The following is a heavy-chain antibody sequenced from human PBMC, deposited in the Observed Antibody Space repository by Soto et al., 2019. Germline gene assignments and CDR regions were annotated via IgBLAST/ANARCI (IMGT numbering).Heavy chain of an antibody. Sequence: PSETLSLTCTVSGGSISSGDYCWSWIRQVPKKGLEWIGYIYYSGSTYYNPSLRSRVAMSVDTSKNQFSLKLSSVTAADTAIYYCAREGRLAAAGRFDYWGQGTLVTVSS. J-gene: IGHJ4*02. CDR3: AREGRLAAAGRFDY. D-gene: IGHD6-13*01. V-gene: IGHV4-31*03. CDR2: IYYSGST. CDR1: GGSISSGDYC.